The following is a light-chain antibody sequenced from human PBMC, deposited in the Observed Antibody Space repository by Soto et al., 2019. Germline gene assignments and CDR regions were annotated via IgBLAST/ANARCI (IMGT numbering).Light chain of an antibody. CDR3: QHYICPQWT. V-gene: IGKV1-27*01. CDR1: QGISNY. Sequence: MTQYPCSLSPPLGDRVTITCPASQGISNYLAWYQQKPGKVPRLLIYGASTMQSGVPSRFSGSGSGTDFTLTISSLQPEDFAVYFCQHYICPQWTLGPGTELDI. CDR2: GAS. J-gene: IGKJ1*01.